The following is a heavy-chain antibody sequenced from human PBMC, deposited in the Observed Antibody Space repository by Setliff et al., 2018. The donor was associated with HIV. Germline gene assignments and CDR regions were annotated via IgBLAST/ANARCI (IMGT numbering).Heavy chain of an antibody. CDR2: ISSSGYI. CDR3: VSNWGNY. J-gene: IGHJ4*02. V-gene: IGHV3-21*01. CDR1: GFTFSSYT. Sequence: GGSLRLSCAASGFTFSSYTMNWVRQAPGKGLQWVSPISSSGYIYYADSMKGRFTVSRDDAKNSVYLQMDSLRDEDAGLYYCVSNWGNYWGQGTLVTVSS. D-gene: IGHD7-27*01.